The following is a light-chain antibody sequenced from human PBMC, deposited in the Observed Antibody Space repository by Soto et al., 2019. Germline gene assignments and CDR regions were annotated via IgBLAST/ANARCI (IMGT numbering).Light chain of an antibody. V-gene: IGKV4-1*01. Sequence: DIVMTQSPDSLAVSLGEWAAFNCKSSQSVLYSSNNKNYLAWYQQRPGQPPKLLIYWASTRESGVPDRFSGSGSGTEFTLTITSLQAEDVAVYYCQQYESTPPTFGQGTKLEIK. J-gene: IGKJ2*01. CDR1: QSVLYSSNNKNY. CDR3: QQYESTPPT. CDR2: WAS.